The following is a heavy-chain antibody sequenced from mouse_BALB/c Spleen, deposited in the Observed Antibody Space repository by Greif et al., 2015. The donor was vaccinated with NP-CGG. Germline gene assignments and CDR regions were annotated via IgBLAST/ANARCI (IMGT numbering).Heavy chain of an antibody. CDR3: ARDYYGSSYWYFDV. D-gene: IGHD1-1*01. Sequence: EVKLMESGGGLVQPGGSRKLSCAASGFTFSDYGMAWVRQAPGKGPEWVAFISNLAYSIYYADTVTGRFTISRENAKNPLYLEMSSLRSEDTAMYYCARDYYGSSYWYFDVWGAGTPVTASS. J-gene: IGHJ1*01. CDR2: ISNLAYSI. V-gene: IGHV5-15*02. CDR1: GFTFSDYG.